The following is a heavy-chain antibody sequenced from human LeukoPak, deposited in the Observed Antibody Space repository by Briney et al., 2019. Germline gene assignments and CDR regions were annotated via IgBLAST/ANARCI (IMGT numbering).Heavy chain of an antibody. CDR3: ARWGYDFWSGYYNYYYYMDV. V-gene: IGHV4-34*01. Sequence: SETLSLTCAVYGGSFSGYYWSWIRQPPGKGLEWIGEINHSGSTNYNPSLKSRVTISVDTSKNQFSLKLNSVTAADTAVYYCARWGYDFWSGYYNYYYYMDVWGKGTTVTVSS. D-gene: IGHD3-3*01. CDR2: INHSGST. J-gene: IGHJ6*03. CDR1: GGSFSGYY.